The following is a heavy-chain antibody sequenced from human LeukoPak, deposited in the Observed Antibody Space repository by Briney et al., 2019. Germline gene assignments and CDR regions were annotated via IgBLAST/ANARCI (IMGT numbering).Heavy chain of an antibody. V-gene: IGHV3-30*04. CDR1: AFTFSRYA. CDR3: ASPLAVAGTGGAFDI. CDR2: ISYDGSHK. J-gene: IGHJ3*02. D-gene: IGHD6-19*01. Sequence: PGGSLRLSCAASAFTFSRYAMHWVRQAPGKGLECVTLISYDGSHKDYADSVKGRFTISRDNSKNTLYLQMNSLRAEDTAVYYCASPLAVAGTGGAFDIWGQGTMVTVSS.